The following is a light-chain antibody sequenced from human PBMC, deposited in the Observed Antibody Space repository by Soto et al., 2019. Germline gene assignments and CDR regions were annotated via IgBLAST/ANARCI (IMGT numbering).Light chain of an antibody. CDR1: SSDVGVYNY. Sequence: QSALTQPRSVSGSPGQSVTISCTGTSSDVGVYNYVSWYQQHPGKAPQLVIYDVIKRPSGVPYRFSGSTSGNTASLTISGLQAEDEADYYCCSYAGSSLWVFGGGTKLTVL. V-gene: IGLV2-11*01. CDR3: CSYAGSSLWV. CDR2: DVI. J-gene: IGLJ3*02.